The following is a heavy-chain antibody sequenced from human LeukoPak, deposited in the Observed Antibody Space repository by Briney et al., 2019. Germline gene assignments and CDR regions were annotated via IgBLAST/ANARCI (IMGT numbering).Heavy chain of an antibody. CDR1: GFTFSSYA. J-gene: IGHJ4*02. CDR2: ISSNGGST. D-gene: IGHD6-19*01. CDR3: TIAVAGTGFDY. V-gene: IGHV3-64D*06. Sequence: GGSLRLSCSASGFTFSSYAMHWVRQAPGKGLEYVSAISSNGGSTYYADSVKGRFTISRDNSKNTLYLQMSSLRAEDTAVYYCTIAVAGTGFDYWGQGTLLTVSS.